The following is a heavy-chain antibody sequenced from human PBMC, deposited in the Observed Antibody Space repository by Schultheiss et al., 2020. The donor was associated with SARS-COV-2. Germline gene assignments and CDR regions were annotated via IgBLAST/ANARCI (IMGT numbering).Heavy chain of an antibody. CDR2: ISWNSGSI. Sequence: GGSLRLSCAASGFTFDDYAMHWVRQAPGKGLEWVSGISWNSGSIGYADSVKGRFTISRDNAKNSLYLQMNSLRAEDTAVYYCARGRGYCSGGSCYPNWFDPWGQGTLVTVSS. CDR1: GFTFDDYA. D-gene: IGHD2-15*01. J-gene: IGHJ5*02. CDR3: ARGRGYCSGGSCYPNWFDP. V-gene: IGHV3-9*01.